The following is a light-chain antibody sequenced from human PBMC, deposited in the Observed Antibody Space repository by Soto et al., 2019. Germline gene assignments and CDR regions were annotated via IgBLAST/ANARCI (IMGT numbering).Light chain of an antibody. CDR3: CSYTRTSNHYF. CDR2: EVR. Sequence: QSVLTQPASGSGSPGQSITISCTGTSSDIGGYDYVSWYQQRPGKAPKLMLYEVRYRPSGVSNRFPGTKSGNTASLTISGPQAEDEAVYYCCSYTRTSNHYFFGSGTKVTVL. CDR1: SSDIGGYDY. V-gene: IGLV2-14*01. J-gene: IGLJ1*01.